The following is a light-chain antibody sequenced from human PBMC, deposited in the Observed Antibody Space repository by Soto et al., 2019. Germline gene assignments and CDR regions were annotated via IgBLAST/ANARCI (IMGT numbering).Light chain of an antibody. J-gene: IGLJ1*01. Sequence: QSALRQPPSASGSPGHPFTISCTGTSSDAGGYDYVSWYQQYPGKAPKLLIYEVAKRPSGVSDRFSGSKTGNTASLTVSGLQADDEADYYCTSYAGDNTYLFGTGTKVTVL. CDR2: EVA. V-gene: IGLV2-8*01. CDR3: TSYAGDNTYL. CDR1: SSDAGGYDY.